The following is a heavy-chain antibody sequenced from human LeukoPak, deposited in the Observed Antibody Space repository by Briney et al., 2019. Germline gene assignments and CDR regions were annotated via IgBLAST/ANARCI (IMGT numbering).Heavy chain of an antibody. CDR2: INHSGST. Sequence: SETLSLTCAVYGGSLSGYYWSWIRQPPGKGLEWIGEINHSGSTNYNPSLKSRVTISVDTSKNQFSLKLSSVTAADTAVYYCARGGGGNSDWGQGTLVTVSS. D-gene: IGHD4-23*01. CDR1: GGSLSGYY. V-gene: IGHV4-34*01. J-gene: IGHJ4*02. CDR3: ARGGGGNSD.